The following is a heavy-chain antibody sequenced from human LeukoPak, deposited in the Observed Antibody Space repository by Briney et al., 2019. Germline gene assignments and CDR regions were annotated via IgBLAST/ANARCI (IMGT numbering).Heavy chain of an antibody. V-gene: IGHV5-51*01. J-gene: IGHJ3*02. D-gene: IGHD3-10*01. CDR1: GYIFTSYW. CDR2: IYPGDSDI. Sequence: GESLQISCKASGYIFTSYWIGWVRQLPGKGLEWMGIIYPGDSDIKYSPSFQGQVTISADKSITTAYLQWSSLKASDTAMYYCARPRTSGNFDAFDIWGPGTMVTVSS. CDR3: ARPRTSGNFDAFDI.